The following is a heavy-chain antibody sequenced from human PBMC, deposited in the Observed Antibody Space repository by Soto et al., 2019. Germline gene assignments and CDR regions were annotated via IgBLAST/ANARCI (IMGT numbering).Heavy chain of an antibody. CDR3: ASRINLRTATSFDS. D-gene: IGHD1-1*01. Sequence: QVQLVESGGGLVKPGGSLRLSCAASGFTFSDCYMSWFRQAPGKGLEWISYIGSTGSTIYYADSVRGRFTIARDNAKNSLYMQMDSQRDEDTDVYYCASRINLRTATSFDSWGQGTLVTVSS. CDR1: GFTFSDCY. V-gene: IGHV3-11*01. CDR2: IGSTGSTI. J-gene: IGHJ4*02.